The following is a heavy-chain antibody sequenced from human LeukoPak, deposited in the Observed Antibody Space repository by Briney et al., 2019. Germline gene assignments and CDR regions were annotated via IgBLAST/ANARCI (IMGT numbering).Heavy chain of an antibody. J-gene: IGHJ4*02. CDR2: ISSSSSYI. D-gene: IGHD6-13*01. V-gene: IGHV3-21*01. CDR1: GFTFSSYS. Sequence: GGSLRLSCAASGFTFSSYSMNWVRQAPGEGLEWGSSISSSSSYIYYEDSVKGRFTISRDNDKNSLYLQMNSLRAEHTAVYYCARDPIAAAGTSYFDYWGQGTLVTVSS. CDR3: ARDPIAAAGTSYFDY.